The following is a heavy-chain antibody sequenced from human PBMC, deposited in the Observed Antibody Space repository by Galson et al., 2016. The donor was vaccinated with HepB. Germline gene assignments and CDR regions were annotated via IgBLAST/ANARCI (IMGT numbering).Heavy chain of an antibody. CDR1: GFTFSHYG. V-gene: IGHV3-23*01. CDR2: ISTSGGST. J-gene: IGHJ4*02. Sequence: SLRLSCAASGFTFSHYGMYWVRQAPGKGLEWVAAISTSGGSTDYADSVRGRFTISRDNSKNMLYLQMNSLRAEDSALYYRAKGTTRLGDYWGQGTLVTVSS. D-gene: IGHD4-11*01. CDR3: AKGTTRLGDY.